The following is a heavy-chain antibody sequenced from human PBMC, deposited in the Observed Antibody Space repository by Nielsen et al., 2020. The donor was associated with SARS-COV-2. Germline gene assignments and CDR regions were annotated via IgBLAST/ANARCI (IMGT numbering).Heavy chain of an antibody. V-gene: IGHV3-20*04. D-gene: IGHD5-12*01. Sequence: GESLKISCAASGFNFDDYGMSWVRQAPGKGLEWISSINWNGGGPGYGDSVKGRFTISRDNSKNTLYLQMNSLRAEDTAVYYCATDYGGYDLYYYYGMDVWGQGTTVTVSS. CDR3: ATDYGGYDLYYYYGMDV. CDR2: INWNGGGP. CDR1: GFNFDDYG. J-gene: IGHJ6*02.